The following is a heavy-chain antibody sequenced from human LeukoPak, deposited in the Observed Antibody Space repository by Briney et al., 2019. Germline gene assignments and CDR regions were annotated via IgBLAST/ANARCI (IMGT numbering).Heavy chain of an antibody. V-gene: IGHV3-66*01. CDR2: IYSGGST. J-gene: IGHJ4*02. CDR3: VRRLRYFDWSRDY. CDR1: GFTVSSNY. Sequence: GGSLRLSCAASGFTVSSNYMSWVRQAPGKGLEWVSVIYSGGSTYYADSVKGRFTISRDNSKNTLYLQMNSLRAEDTAVYYCVRRLRYFDWSRDYWGQGTLVTVSS. D-gene: IGHD3-9*01.